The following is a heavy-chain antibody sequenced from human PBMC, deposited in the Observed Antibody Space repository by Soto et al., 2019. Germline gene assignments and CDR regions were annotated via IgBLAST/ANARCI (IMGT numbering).Heavy chain of an antibody. CDR2: FGGRGGST. CDR1: GFTFDNCA. D-gene: IGHD3-22*01. Sequence: EVQLLESGGGLVQPGGSLRLSCATYGFTFDNCAMSWVRQAPGKGLEWVSTFGGRGGSTYYADSVRGRFTISRDNSKNTLYLQMNSLKVEDTALYYCAKDRDYYENSYYYDYWGRGTLVTVSS. CDR3: AKDRDYYENSYYYDY. V-gene: IGHV3-23*01. J-gene: IGHJ4*02.